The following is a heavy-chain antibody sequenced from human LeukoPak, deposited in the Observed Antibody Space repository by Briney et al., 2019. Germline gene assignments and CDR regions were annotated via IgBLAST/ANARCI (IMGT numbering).Heavy chain of an antibody. V-gene: IGHV3-7*01. CDR3: AKDRISDFLSDSSYFDY. Sequence: GGSLRLSCAASGFTFTKYWMTWVRQAPGKGLEWEGNIKQDGSDKNYMDSVKGRFTISRDNTKNSVYLQMSSLRVEDTAVYYCAKDRISDFLSDSSYFDYWGQGTLVTVSS. J-gene: IGHJ4*02. D-gene: IGHD3-3*01. CDR1: GFTFTKYW. CDR2: IKQDGSDK.